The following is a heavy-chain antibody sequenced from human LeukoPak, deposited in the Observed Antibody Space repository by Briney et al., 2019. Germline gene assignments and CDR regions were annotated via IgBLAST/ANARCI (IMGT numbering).Heavy chain of an antibody. CDR3: ARQGSSSWFNWFDP. Sequence: SSETLSLTCAVYGGSFSGYYWSWIRQPPGKGLEWIGEINHSGSTNYNPSLKSRVTISVDTSKNQFSLKLSSVTAADTAVYYCARQGSSSWFNWFDPWGQGTLVTVSS. CDR2: INHSGST. V-gene: IGHV4-34*01. D-gene: IGHD6-13*01. J-gene: IGHJ5*02. CDR1: GGSFSGYY.